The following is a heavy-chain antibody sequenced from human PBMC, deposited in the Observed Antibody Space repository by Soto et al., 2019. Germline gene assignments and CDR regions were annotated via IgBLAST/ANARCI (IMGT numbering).Heavy chain of an antibody. CDR1: GFTFSSYG. V-gene: IGHV3-30*03. D-gene: IGHD3-16*02. CDR2: ISFDGSNK. J-gene: IGHJ4*02. CDR3: VGVRRLGELSLYATD. Sequence: QVQLVESGGGVVQPGRSLRLSCAASGFTFSSYGMHWVRQAPGKGLEWVAVISFDGSNKYYADSVKGRFTISRDNSKNTLYLQMNSLRAEDTAVYYCVGVRRLGELSLYATDWGQGTLVTVSS.